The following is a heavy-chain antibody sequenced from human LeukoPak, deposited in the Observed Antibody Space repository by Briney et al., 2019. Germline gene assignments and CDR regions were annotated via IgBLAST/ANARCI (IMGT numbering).Heavy chain of an antibody. V-gene: IGHV1-46*01. CDR1: GGTFSSYA. Sequence: ASVKVSCKASGGTFSSYAISWVRQAPGQGLEWMGIINPSGGSTSYTQKFQGRVTMTRDTSTSTVYMELSSLRSEDTAVYYCASTYYYGSGSYYPSLYYYYGMDVWGQGTTDTVSS. CDR3: ASTYYYGSGSYYPSLYYYYGMDV. J-gene: IGHJ6*02. CDR2: INPSGGST. D-gene: IGHD3-10*01.